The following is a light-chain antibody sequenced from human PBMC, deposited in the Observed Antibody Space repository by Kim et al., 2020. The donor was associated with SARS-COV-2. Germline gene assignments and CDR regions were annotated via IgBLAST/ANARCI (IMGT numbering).Light chain of an antibody. CDR3: QQYYSYPYLT. CDR1: QGISSY. V-gene: IGKV1-8*01. J-gene: IGKJ4*01. CDR2: AAS. Sequence: AIRITQSPSSLSASTGDRVTITCRASQGISSYLAWYQQKPGKAPKLLIYAASTLQSGVPSRFSGSGSGTYFTLTISCLQSEDFATYYCQQYYSYPYLTFGGGTKVDIK.